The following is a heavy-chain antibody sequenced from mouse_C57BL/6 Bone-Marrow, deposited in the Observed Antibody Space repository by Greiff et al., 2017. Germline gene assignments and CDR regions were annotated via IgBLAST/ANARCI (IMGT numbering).Heavy chain of an antibody. D-gene: IGHD2-5*01. Sequence: EVKLVESGGGLVQPKGSLKLSCAASGFSFNTYAMNWVRQAPGKGLEWVARIRSKSNNYATYYADSVKDRFTISRDDSESMLYLQMNNLKTEDTAMYYCVRHSNYDCAMDYWGQGTSVTVSS. CDR1: GFSFNTYA. CDR2: IRSKSNNYAT. CDR3: VRHSNYDCAMDY. J-gene: IGHJ4*01. V-gene: IGHV10-1*01.